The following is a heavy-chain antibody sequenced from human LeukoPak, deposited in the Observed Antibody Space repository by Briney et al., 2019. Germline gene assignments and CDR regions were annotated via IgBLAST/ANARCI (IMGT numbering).Heavy chain of an antibody. Sequence: SETLSLTCTVSGDSISSGDYYWSWIRQPAGKGLEWIGRIYTSGSTNYNPSLKSRVTISVDTSKNQFSLKLSSVTAADTAVYYCARNTYYYDSRVDYWGQGTLVTVSS. D-gene: IGHD3-22*01. CDR1: GDSISSGDYY. CDR3: ARNTYYYDSRVDY. V-gene: IGHV4-61*02. CDR2: IYTSGST. J-gene: IGHJ4*02.